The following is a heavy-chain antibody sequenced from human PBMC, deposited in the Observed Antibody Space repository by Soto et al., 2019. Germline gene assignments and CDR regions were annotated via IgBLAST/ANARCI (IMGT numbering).Heavy chain of an antibody. CDR2: IFHSGSV. CDR1: GGSVSSSFF. D-gene: IGHD6-19*01. J-gene: IGHJ4*02. V-gene: IGHV4-4*02. CDR3: ARSFGWYAIDY. Sequence: QVLLQESGPGLVQPSGTLSLSCAVSGGSVSSSFFWGWVRQPPGKGLEWIGDIFHSGSVNYNPSRKSRVTISIDKSTNQFSLELNSVTTADTAVYYCARSFGWYAIDYWGQGTLVIVSS.